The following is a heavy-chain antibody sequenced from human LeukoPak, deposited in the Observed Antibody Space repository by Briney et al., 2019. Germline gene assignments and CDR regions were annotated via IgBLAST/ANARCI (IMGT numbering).Heavy chain of an antibody. CDR1: GFTFSNAW. Sequence: GGSLRLSCAASGFTFSNAWVSWVRQAPGKGLEWVGRIKSKTDGGTTDYAAPVKGRFTISRDDSKNTLYLQMNSLKTEDTAVYYCFVVPAAIALDYWGQGTLVTVSS. J-gene: IGHJ4*02. CDR2: IKSKTDGGTT. D-gene: IGHD2-2*02. V-gene: IGHV3-15*01. CDR3: FVVPAAIALDY.